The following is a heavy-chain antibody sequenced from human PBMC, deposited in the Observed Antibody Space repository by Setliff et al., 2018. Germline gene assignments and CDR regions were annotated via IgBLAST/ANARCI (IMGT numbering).Heavy chain of an antibody. V-gene: IGHV4-4*07. CDR1: GASISNYF. Sequence: PSETLSLTCTVSGASISNYFWTWIRQPAGSGLEYIGRLYPDGSTNYNPSLRSRVAISVDKSENQLSLNLTSVTAADTAVYFCARDNTILGATDHWGQGTLVTVSS. D-gene: IGHD1-26*01. CDR3: ARDNTILGATDH. J-gene: IGHJ5*02. CDR2: LYPDGST.